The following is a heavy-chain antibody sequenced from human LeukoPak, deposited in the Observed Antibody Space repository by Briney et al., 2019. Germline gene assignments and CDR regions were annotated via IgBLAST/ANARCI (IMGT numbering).Heavy chain of an antibody. J-gene: IGHJ5*02. Sequence: SETLSLTCTVSGGSISSGSYYWSWIRQPAGKGLEWIGRIYTSGSTNYNPSLKSRVTISVDTSKNQFSLKLSSVTAADTAVYYCARGWGIMITFGGVTASWFDPWGQGTLVTVSS. CDR2: IYTSGST. V-gene: IGHV4-61*02. D-gene: IGHD3-16*01. CDR3: ARGWGIMITFGGVTASWFDP. CDR1: GGSISSGSYY.